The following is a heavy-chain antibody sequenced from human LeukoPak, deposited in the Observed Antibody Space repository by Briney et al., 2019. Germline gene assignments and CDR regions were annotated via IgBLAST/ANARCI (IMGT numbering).Heavy chain of an antibody. CDR1: GYSISSGYY. CDR3: ARLSSSNVLLWFGELIDY. CDR2: IYTSGST. V-gene: IGHV4-38-2*02. D-gene: IGHD3-10*01. Sequence: SETLSLTCTVSGYSISSGYYWGWIRQPPGKGLEWIGRIYTSGSTNYNPSLKSRVTISVDTSKNQFSLKLSSVTAADTAVYYCARLSSSNVLLWFGELIDYWGQGTLVTVSS. J-gene: IGHJ4*02.